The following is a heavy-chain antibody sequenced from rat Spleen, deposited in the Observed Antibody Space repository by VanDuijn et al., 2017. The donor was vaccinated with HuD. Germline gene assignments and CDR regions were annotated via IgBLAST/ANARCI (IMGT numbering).Heavy chain of an antibody. V-gene: IGHV5-20*01. Sequence: EVQLVESGGGLVQPGRSLKLSCAASGFTFSNYYMAWVRQAPTEGLEWVASISYDGSSTYYRDSVKGRFTISRDNAKSTLYLQMDSLRSEDTATYYCTNAEFGVGWFAYWGQGTLVTVSS. CDR2: ISYDGSST. D-gene: IGHD4-3*01. CDR3: TNAEFGVGWFAY. CDR1: GFTFSNYY. J-gene: IGHJ3*01.